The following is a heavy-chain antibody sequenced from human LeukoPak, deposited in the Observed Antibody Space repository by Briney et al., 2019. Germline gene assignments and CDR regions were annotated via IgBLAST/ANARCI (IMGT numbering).Heavy chain of an antibody. CDR1: GGSISSNSYY. CDR3: ARERRITMVRGVGTFDI. Sequence: SETLSLTCTVSGGSISSNSYYWGWLPQPPGKALEWIGSIYYSGTTYYNPSLSSRVTISVDTNKIQFSLNLSSVPAADTAVYYCARERRITMVRGVGTFDIWGQGTMVTVSS. J-gene: IGHJ3*02. CDR2: IYYSGTT. D-gene: IGHD3-10*01. V-gene: IGHV4-39*01.